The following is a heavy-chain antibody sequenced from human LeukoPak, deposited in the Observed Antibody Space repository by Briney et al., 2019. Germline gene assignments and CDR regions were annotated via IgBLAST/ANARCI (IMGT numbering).Heavy chain of an antibody. CDR1: GGSITSSSYY. D-gene: IGHD3-10*01. V-gene: IGHV4-61*05. CDR3: ARHRDGSGSSNFDY. CDR2: IYYSGST. J-gene: IGHJ4*02. Sequence: SETLSLTCSVSGGSITSSSYYWGWIRQPPGKGLEWIGYIYYSGSTNYNPSLKSRVTISVDTSKNQFSLKLSSVTAADTAVYYCARHRDGSGSSNFDYWGQGTLVTVSS.